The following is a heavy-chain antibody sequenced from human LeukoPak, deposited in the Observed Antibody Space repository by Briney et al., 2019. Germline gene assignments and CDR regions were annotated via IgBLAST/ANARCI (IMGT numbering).Heavy chain of an antibody. D-gene: IGHD3-3*01. Sequence: GGSLRLSCAASGFTFSSYAMSWVRQAPGKGLEWVSAISGSGGSTYYADSVKGRFTISRDNSKNTLYLQMNSLRAEDTAVYYCAKSYYGFWSGYLHFDYWGQGTLVTVSS. CDR2: ISGSGGST. V-gene: IGHV3-23*01. J-gene: IGHJ4*02. CDR1: GFTFSSYA. CDR3: AKSYYGFWSGYLHFDY.